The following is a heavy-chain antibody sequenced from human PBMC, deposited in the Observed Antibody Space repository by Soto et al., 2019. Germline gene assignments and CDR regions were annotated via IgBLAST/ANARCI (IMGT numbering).Heavy chain of an antibody. CDR2: ISSSGGST. CDR3: AKGSGSSWYST. Sequence: EVQLLESGGTLVQPGGSLRLSCAASGFTFSSYGMSWVRQAPWKGLEWVSAISSSGGSTYYADSVKGRFTFSRDNSKNTLYLQMNSLRAVATAVYYCAKGSGSSWYSTWGQGTLVTVSS. D-gene: IGHD6-13*01. V-gene: IGHV3-23*01. J-gene: IGHJ4*02. CDR1: GFTFSSYG.